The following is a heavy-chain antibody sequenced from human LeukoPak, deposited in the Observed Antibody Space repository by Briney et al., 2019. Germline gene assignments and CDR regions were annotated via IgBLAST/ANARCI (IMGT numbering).Heavy chain of an antibody. V-gene: IGHV3-13*04. Sequence: GGSLRLSCAASGFTFSSNDTHWVRQPTGKGLEWVSGIDSAGTTYYPGSAKGRLTISRENAKNSLYLQMNNLRAEDTAVYYCARGWGQGLKATFSYWGQGTLVTVSS. J-gene: IGHJ4*02. CDR1: GFTFSSND. D-gene: IGHD3-16*01. CDR2: IDSAGTT. CDR3: ARGWGQGLKATFSY.